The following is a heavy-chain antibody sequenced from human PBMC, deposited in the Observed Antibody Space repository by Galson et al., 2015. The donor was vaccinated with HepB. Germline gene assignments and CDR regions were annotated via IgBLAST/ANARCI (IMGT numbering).Heavy chain of an antibody. D-gene: IGHD2-2*01. J-gene: IGHJ4*02. V-gene: IGHV3-21*01. CDR2: ISSSSSYI. Sequence: SLRLSCAASGFTFSSYSMNWVRQAPGKGLEWVSSISSSSSYIYYADSVKGRFTISRDNAKNSLYLQMNSLRAEDTAVYYCARGYCSSTSCYSHYFDYWGQGTLVTVSS. CDR3: ARGYCSSTSCYSHYFDY. CDR1: GFTFSSYS.